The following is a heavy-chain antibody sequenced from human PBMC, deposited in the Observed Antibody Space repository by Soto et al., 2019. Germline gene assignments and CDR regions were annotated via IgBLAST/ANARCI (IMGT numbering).Heavy chain of an antibody. CDR2: IDGSGGIT. J-gene: IGHJ5*02. CDR1: GFTFGTTD. CDR3: VKNSGWFNT. D-gene: IGHD3-10*01. V-gene: IGHV3-23*01. Sequence: LRLSCATSGFTFGTTDMSWVRQAPGEGLEWVSTIDGSGGITYYADSVKGRFTISRDNSRNTVYLQMNSLRGDDTALYYCVKNSGWFNTWGQGALVTVSS.